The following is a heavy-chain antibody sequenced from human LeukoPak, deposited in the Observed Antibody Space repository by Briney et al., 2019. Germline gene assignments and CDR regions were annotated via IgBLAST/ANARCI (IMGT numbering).Heavy chain of an antibody. V-gene: IGHV1-8*03. CDR3: ARVGIAAADFDY. Sequence: ASVNVSRKASGYTFTSYDINWVRPATGQGLEWMGWMNPNSGNTGYAQKFQGRVTITRNTSISTAYMELSSLRSEDTAVYYCARVGIAAADFDYWGQGTLVTVSS. J-gene: IGHJ4*02. CDR1: GYTFTSYD. D-gene: IGHD6-13*01. CDR2: MNPNSGNT.